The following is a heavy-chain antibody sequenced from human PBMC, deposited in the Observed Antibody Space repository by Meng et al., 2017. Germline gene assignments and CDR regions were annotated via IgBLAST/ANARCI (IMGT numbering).Heavy chain of an antibody. CDR2: IKSKTDGGTT. Sequence: EVVVGGSGVVLLKPGGPLGRSCAGLGFTFSNAWMSWVRQAPGKGLEWVGRIKSKTDGGTTDYPAPLKGRFTISREDSKNTLYLQMNSLKTEDTAVYYCTTVTAVTSDYNWFDPWGQGTLVTVS. V-gene: IGHV3-15*01. J-gene: IGHJ5*02. D-gene: IGHD4-11*01. CDR1: GFTFSNAW. CDR3: TTVTAVTSDYNWFDP.